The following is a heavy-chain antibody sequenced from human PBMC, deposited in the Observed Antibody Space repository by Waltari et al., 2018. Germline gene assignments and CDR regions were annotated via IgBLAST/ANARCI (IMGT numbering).Heavy chain of an antibody. CDR1: GGSFSGYY. V-gene: IGHV4-34*01. CDR3: ARGPFGAAPHDY. CDR2: IKHSGST. D-gene: IGHD6-6*01. J-gene: IGHJ4*02. Sequence: QVQLQQWGAGLLKPSETLSLTCAVYGGSFSGYYWSWIRQPPGKGLEWIGEIKHSGSTNYNPSLKSRVTISVDTSKNQFSLKLSSVTAADTAVYYCARGPFGAAPHDYWGQGTLVTVSS.